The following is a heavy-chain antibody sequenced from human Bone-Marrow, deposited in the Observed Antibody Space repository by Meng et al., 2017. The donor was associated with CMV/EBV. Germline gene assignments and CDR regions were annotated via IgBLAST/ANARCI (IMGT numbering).Heavy chain of an antibody. V-gene: IGHV3-30-3*01. Sequence: GESLKISCAASGFTFSSYAMHWVRQAPGKGLEWVAVISYDGSNKYYADSVKGRFTISRDNSKNTLYLQMNSLRAEDTAVYYCARDLGDQYCGGDCYSPWGQGPLVTVTS. CDR1: GFTFSSYA. D-gene: IGHD2-21*01. CDR3: ARDLGDQYCGGDCYSP. CDR2: ISYDGSNK. J-gene: IGHJ5*02.